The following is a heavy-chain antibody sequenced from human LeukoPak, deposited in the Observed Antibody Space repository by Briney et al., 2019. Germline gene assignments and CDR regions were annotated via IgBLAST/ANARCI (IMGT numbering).Heavy chain of an antibody. CDR2: INHSGST. CDR1: GGSFSGYY. J-gene: IGHJ5*02. Sequence: SETLSLTCAVYGGSFSGYYWSWIRQPPGKGLEWIGEINHSGSTNYNPSLKSRGTISVDTSKNQFSLKLSSVTAADTAVYYCARGAQLLSHWFDPWGQGTLVTVSS. D-gene: IGHD2-2*01. CDR3: ARGAQLLSHWFDP. V-gene: IGHV4-34*01.